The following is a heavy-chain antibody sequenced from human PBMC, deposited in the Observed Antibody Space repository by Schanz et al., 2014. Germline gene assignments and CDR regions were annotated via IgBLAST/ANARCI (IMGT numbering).Heavy chain of an antibody. CDR1: GFSFSRYG. D-gene: IGHD1-1*01. CDR2: ISSDETVT. CDR3: MAMGRNTSHYFDH. V-gene: IGHV3-30*03. Sequence: QIQLVESGGGVVQPGTSLRLSCTISGFSFSRYGMHWVRQAPGKGLEWVAVISSDETVTYYVDSVKGRFTIARDNSKNTLFLQMDSLRVEDTAVYYCMAMGRNTSHYFDHWGQGTLVTVSS. J-gene: IGHJ4*02.